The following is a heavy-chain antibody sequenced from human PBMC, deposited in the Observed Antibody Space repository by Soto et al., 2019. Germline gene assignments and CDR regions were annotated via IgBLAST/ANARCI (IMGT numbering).Heavy chain of an antibody. CDR2: IYNRGST. J-gene: IGHJ4*02. Sequence: QVQLQESGPGLVEPSQTLSLTCTVSGGSISSGDYCWSWIRQTPGKGLEWIGHIYNRGSTYSNPSLKSRVTISVDTSKTQFSLKLSSVTAADTAVYFCDRGPSGDKVDYWGQGILVTVSS. V-gene: IGHV4-30-4*01. D-gene: IGHD1-26*01. CDR3: DRGPSGDKVDY. CDR1: GGSISSGDYC.